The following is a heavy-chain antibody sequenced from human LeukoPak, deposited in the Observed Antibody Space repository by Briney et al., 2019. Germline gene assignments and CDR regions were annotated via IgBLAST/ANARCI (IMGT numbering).Heavy chain of an antibody. CDR3: ASRSSIWSGYQDTLYYFDS. V-gene: IGHV4-59*01. J-gene: IGHJ4*02. CDR1: GGSISSYY. D-gene: IGHD3-3*01. Sequence: SETLSLTCTVPGGSISSYYWSWLRQPPGKRLEWIGHIYYSGSTNYNPSLKSRVTISVDTSKDQFSLKLSSVTAAGTAVYYCASRSSIWSGYQDTLYYFDSWGQGTLVTVSS. CDR2: IYYSGST.